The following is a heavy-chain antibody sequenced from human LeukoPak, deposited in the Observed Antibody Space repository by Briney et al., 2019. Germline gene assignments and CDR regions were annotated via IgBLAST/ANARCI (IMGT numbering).Heavy chain of an antibody. V-gene: IGHV4-39*07. CDR1: GDSISSSNSY. CDR3: SRGRRGSYFQDY. Sequence: KASETLSLTCTVSGDSISSSNSYWGWVRQPPGRGLELIGSMWFGATTSYDPSLKSRVTISIDPSKNQFSLKLSSVTAADTALYYCSRGRRGSYFQDYWGQGTLVTVSS. J-gene: IGHJ4*02. CDR2: MWFGATT. D-gene: IGHD1-26*01.